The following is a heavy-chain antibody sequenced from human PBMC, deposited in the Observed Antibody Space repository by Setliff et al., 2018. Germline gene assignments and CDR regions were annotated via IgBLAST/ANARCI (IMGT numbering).Heavy chain of an antibody. V-gene: IGHV3-74*01. CDR3: VAVRWNYPTV. D-gene: IGHD1-7*01. CDR1: GFTFNTYW. Sequence: GGSLRLSCAASGFTFNTYWMHWVRQAPGKGLVWFSHINSDGSGTSYADSVKGRFTISRDNAKNTLYLQMNSLRAEDTAVFYCVAVRWNYPTVWGQGTLGTVS. CDR2: INSDGSGT. J-gene: IGHJ4*02.